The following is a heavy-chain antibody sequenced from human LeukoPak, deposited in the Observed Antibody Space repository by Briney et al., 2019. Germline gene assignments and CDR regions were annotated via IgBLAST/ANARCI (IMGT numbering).Heavy chain of an antibody. CDR2: ISYDGSKK. CDR1: GFTFSSYA. CDR3: AKDVGGYGYGKYDY. V-gene: IGHV3-30*04. Sequence: GGSLRLSCAASGFTFSSYAMHWVRQAPGRGLEWVAIISYDGSKKYYGDSVKGRFTISRDNSKNTLYLQMNSLRAEDTVVYYCAKDVGGYGYGKYDYWGQGTLVTVSS. J-gene: IGHJ4*02. D-gene: IGHD5-18*01.